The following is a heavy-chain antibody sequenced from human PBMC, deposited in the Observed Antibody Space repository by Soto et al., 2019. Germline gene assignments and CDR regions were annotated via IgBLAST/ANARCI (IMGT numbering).Heavy chain of an antibody. CDR1: GFTFSSYG. J-gene: IGHJ4*02. CDR3: ARDSIWFGALYYFDY. Sequence: GGSLRLSCATSGFTFSSYGMHWVRQAPGKGLEWVAVIWYDGSNKYYADSVKGRFTISRDNSKNTLYLQMNSLRAEDTAVYYCARDSIWFGALYYFDYWGQGTLVTVSS. CDR2: IWYDGSNK. D-gene: IGHD3-10*01. V-gene: IGHV3-33*01.